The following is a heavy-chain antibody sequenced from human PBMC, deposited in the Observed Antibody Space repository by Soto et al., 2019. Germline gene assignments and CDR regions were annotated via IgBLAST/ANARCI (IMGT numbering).Heavy chain of an antibody. CDR3: ARGSAPHYALFVVVTAVYPYFDY. Sequence: PGGSLRLSCAASGFTFSSYSMNWVRQAPGKGLEWVSYISSSSSTIYYADSVKGRFTISRDNAKNSLYLQMNSLRDEDTAVYYCARGSAPHYALFVVVTAVYPYFDYWGQGTLVTVSS. V-gene: IGHV3-48*02. J-gene: IGHJ4*02. CDR1: GFTFSSYS. CDR2: ISSSSSTI. D-gene: IGHD2-21*02.